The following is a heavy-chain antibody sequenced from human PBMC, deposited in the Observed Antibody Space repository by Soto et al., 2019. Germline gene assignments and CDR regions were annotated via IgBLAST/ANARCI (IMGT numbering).Heavy chain of an antibody. Sequence: SETLSLTCTVSGVSISSSNYHWGWIRQPPGKGLEWIGSIYYTGSTHYNPSLKSRVTVSADTSKNQFSLRLSSVIAADTAVYYCARNEFHSKSSGSYLAYWGQGTLVTVSS. V-gene: IGHV4-39*01. J-gene: IGHJ4*02. CDR1: GVSISSSNYH. CDR2: IYYTGST. D-gene: IGHD3-10*01. CDR3: ARNEFHSKSSGSYLAY.